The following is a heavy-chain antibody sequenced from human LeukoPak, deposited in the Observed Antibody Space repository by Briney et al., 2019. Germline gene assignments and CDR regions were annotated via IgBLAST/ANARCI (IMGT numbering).Heavy chain of an antibody. J-gene: IGHJ6*02. V-gene: IGHV1-8*01. CDR2: MNPNSGNT. CDR1: GYTFTSYD. CDR3: ARDRGYYYYYGMDV. Sequence: GASVKVSCKASGYTFTSYDINWVRQATGQGLEWMGWMNPNSGNTGYAQKFQGRVTITADESTSTAYMELSSLRSEDTAVYYCARDRGYYYYYGMDVWGQGTTVTVSS.